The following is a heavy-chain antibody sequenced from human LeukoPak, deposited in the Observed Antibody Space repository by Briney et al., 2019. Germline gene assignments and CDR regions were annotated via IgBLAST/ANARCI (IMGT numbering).Heavy chain of an antibody. D-gene: IGHD3-10*01. CDR2: IYHSGST. CDR1: GYSISSGYY. V-gene: IGHV4-38-2*02. CDR3: ARDDYGSGSYHLGPNWFGP. J-gene: IGHJ5*02. Sequence: PSETLSLTCAVSGYSISSGYYWGWIRQPPGKGLEWIGSIYHSGSTYYNPSLKSRVTISVDTSKNQFSLKLSSVTAADTAVYYCARDDYGSGSYHLGPNWFGPWGQGTLVTVSS.